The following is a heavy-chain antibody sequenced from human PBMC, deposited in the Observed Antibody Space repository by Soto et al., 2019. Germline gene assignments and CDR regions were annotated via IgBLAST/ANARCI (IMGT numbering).Heavy chain of an antibody. J-gene: IGHJ5*02. CDR3: ARRGGGSDWFDP. V-gene: IGHV4-39*01. D-gene: IGHD1-26*01. CDR1: GGSISSSSYY. Sequence: QLQLQESGPGLVKPSETLSLTCAVSGGSISSSSYYWGWIRQPPGKGLEWIGSIYYSGSTYYNPSLKSRLTISVDTSKNQFSLKLSSVTAADTAVYYCARRGGGSDWFDPWGQGTLVTVSS. CDR2: IYYSGST.